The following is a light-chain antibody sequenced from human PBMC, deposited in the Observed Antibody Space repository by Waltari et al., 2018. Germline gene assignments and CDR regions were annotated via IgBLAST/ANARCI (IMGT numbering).Light chain of an antibody. J-gene: IGKJ4*01. V-gene: IGKV4-1*01. CDR2: WAS. CDR3: QQYITTLT. Sequence: DFVMTQSPDSLAVSLGERATINCKSSQTILYSPTNRNYLAWYQQGPGQPPELLIYWASVRASGVPARFSGSGSGTDFTLTISSLQPEDVAVYYCQQYITTLTFGGGTKVEIK. CDR1: QTILYSPTNRNY.